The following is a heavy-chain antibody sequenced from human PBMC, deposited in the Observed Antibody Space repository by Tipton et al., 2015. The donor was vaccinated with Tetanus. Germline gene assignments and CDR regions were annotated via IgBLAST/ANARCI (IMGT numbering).Heavy chain of an antibody. V-gene: IGHV4-39*01. CDR2: IYYSGNT. CDR3: ARLSSSSNDAHAFDI. CDR1: GGSISSGTYY. J-gene: IGHJ3*02. Sequence: TLSLTCTVSGGSISSGTYYWGWIRQPPGKGLEWIGSIYYSGNTYYNPSLRSRVTMSVDTSKIQFSLMLTSVTASDTAVYYCARLSSSSNDAHAFDIWGQGTMVTVSS. D-gene: IGHD2-2*01.